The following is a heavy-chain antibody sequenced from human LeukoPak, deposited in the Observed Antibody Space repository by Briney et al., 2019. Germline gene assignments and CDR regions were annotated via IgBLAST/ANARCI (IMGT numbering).Heavy chain of an antibody. CDR3: ARGGIVVVPAAMIHYYYYGMDV. V-gene: IGHV4-59*01. CDR1: GGSISSYY. D-gene: IGHD2-2*01. CDR2: IYYSGST. J-gene: IGHJ6*02. Sequence: SETLSLTCTVSGGSISSYYWSWIRQPPGKGLEWIGYIYYSGSTNYNPSLKSRVTISVDTSKNQFSLKLSSVTAADTAVYYCARGGIVVVPAAMIHYYYYGMDVWGQGATVTVSS.